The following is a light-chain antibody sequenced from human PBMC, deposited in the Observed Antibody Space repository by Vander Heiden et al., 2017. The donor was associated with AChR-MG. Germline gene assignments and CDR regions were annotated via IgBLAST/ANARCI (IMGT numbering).Light chain of an antibody. CDR3: SSYTSSSTRV. CDR1: SSDVGGYNY. V-gene: IGLV2-14*03. J-gene: IGLJ1*01. CDR2: DGS. Sequence: QSALPHPASVSRSPGQSITTSCTGTSSDVGGYNYVSWYQQHPGKAPNLMTYDGSKRPAGVANRFAGSKSGKTASLTTSGLQAEDEADYYCSSYTSSSTRVFGTGTKVTVL.